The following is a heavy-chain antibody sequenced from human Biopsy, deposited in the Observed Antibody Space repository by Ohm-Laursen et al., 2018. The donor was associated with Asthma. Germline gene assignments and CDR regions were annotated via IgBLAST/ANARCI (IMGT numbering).Heavy chain of an antibody. D-gene: IGHD6-19*01. J-gene: IGHJ4*02. CDR3: ARGDSSGWSHYYFDY. V-gene: IGHV3-7*03. Sequence: SLRLSCAASGFTFGDDWMSWVRQVPGKGLEWVDNIKHDGSEKNHVDSLKGRFTISRDNAKNTLHLQMHSLRVEDTAVYYCARGDSSGWSHYYFDYWGQGTLVTVSS. CDR2: IKHDGSEK. CDR1: GFTFGDDW.